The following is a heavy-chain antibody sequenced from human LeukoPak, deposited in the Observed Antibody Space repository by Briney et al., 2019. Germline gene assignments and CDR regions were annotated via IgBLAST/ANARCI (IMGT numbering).Heavy chain of an antibody. CDR3: ARQAAAGYYYYYMDV. D-gene: IGHD6-13*01. Sequence: GESLKISCKGSGYSFTSYWIGWVRQMPGKGLEWMGIIYPGDSDTRYSPSFQGQVTISADKSISTAYLQWSSLKASDTAMYYCARQAAAGYYYYYMDVWGKGTTVTVSS. CDR2: IYPGDSDT. CDR1: GYSFTSYW. V-gene: IGHV5-51*01. J-gene: IGHJ6*03.